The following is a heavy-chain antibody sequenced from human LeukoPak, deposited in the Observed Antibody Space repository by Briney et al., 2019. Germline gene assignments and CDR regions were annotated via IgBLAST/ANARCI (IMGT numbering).Heavy chain of an antibody. CDR1: LYTFPSYR. D-gene: IGHD3-10*01. V-gene: IGHV1-18*01. Sequence: ASVKASCQASLYTFPSYRISWVGQAAGRGLEWMGWMSCYCGHTNYAHRFKGGLHMPTHTSTRTAYMELRSLRSDDTAVYLCARDRPSPLGSGRLFDYWGQGTLVTVSS. CDR3: ARDRPSPLGSGRLFDY. CDR2: MSCYCGHT. J-gene: IGHJ4*02.